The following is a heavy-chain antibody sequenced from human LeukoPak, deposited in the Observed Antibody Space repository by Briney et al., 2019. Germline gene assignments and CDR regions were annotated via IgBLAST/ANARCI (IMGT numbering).Heavy chain of an antibody. Sequence: SETLSLTCTVSGGSISSYYWSWIRQPPGKGLEWIGYIYYSGSTNYNPSLKSRVTISVDTSKNQLSLKLSSVTAADTAVYYCARSKAHLSTSWYGTWFDPWGQGTLVTVSS. CDR2: IYYSGST. V-gene: IGHV4-59*08. CDR1: GGSISSYY. J-gene: IGHJ5*02. CDR3: ARSKAHLSTSWYGTWFDP. D-gene: IGHD2-2*01.